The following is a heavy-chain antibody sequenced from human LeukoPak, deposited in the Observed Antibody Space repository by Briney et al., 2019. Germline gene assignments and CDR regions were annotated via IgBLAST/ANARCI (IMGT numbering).Heavy chain of an antibody. J-gene: IGHJ3*02. V-gene: IGHV3-30*18. CDR2: ISYDGSNK. D-gene: IGHD5-24*01. CDR3: AKSLMATIDAFDI. Sequence: HPGGSLRLSCAASGFTFSSYGMHWVRQAPGKGLEWVAVISYDGSNKYYADSVKGRFTISRDNSKNTLYLQMNSLRAEDTAVYYCAKSLMATIDAFDIWGQGTMVTVSS. CDR1: GFTFSSYG.